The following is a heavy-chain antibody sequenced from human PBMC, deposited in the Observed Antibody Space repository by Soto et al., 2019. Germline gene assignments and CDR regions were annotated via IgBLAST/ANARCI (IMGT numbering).Heavy chain of an antibody. Sequence: SVKVSCKASGGTFSSYAISWVRQAPGQGLEWMGGVIPIFGTANYAQKFQGRVTITADESTSTAYMELSSLRSEDTAVYYCARGRRDFWSGYYRLGGMDVWGQGTTVTVSS. CDR1: GGTFSSYA. J-gene: IGHJ6*02. CDR2: VIPIFGTA. CDR3: ARGRRDFWSGYYRLGGMDV. V-gene: IGHV1-69*13. D-gene: IGHD3-3*01.